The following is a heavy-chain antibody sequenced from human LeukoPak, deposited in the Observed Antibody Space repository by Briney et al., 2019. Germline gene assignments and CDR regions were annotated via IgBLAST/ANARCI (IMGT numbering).Heavy chain of an antibody. CDR1: GFTFSSYA. CDR2: ISYDGSNK. V-gene: IGHV3-30*04. J-gene: IGHJ4*02. D-gene: IGHD2-21*02. Sequence: GGSLRLSCAASGFTFSSYAMHWVRQAPGKGLEWVAVISYDGSNKYYADSVKGRFTISRDNSKNTLYLQMNSLRAEDTAVYYCANLCGGDCYFGASTGAANRNYWGQGTLVTVSS. CDR3: ANLCGGDCYFGASTGAANRNY.